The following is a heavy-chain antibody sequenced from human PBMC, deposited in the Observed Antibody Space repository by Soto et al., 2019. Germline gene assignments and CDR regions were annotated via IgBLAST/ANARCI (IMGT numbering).Heavy chain of an antibody. CDR3: ARALSRYCSGGSCPFTFDY. D-gene: IGHD2-15*01. J-gene: IGHJ4*02. CDR2: FNPNSGGT. Sequence: ASVKVSCKASGYTFTGYQMHWVRQAPGQRLEWMGWFNPNSGGTNYVQNFQGWVTMTRDTSISTAYMVLSRLKSDDTAVYFCARALSRYCSGGSCPFTFDYWGQGSRVTVSS. V-gene: IGHV1-2*04. CDR1: GYTFTGYQ.